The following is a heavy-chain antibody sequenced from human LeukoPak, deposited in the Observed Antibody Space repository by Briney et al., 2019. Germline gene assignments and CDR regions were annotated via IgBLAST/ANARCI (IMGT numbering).Heavy chain of an antibody. CDR1: GGSISSSSYY. J-gene: IGHJ5*02. V-gene: IGHV4-39*07. D-gene: IGHD3-16*02. Sequence: SETLSLTCTVSGGSISSSSYYWGWIRQPPGKGLEWIGEINHSGSTNYNPSLKSRVTISVDTSKNQFSLKLSSVTAADTAVYYCARGPRWGSFRWFDPWGQGTLVTVSS. CDR3: ARGPRWGSFRWFDP. CDR2: INHSGST.